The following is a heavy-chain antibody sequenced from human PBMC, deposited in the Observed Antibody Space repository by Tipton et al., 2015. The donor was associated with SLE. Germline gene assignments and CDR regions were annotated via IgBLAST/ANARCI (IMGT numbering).Heavy chain of an antibody. CDR1: GVSISNYY. J-gene: IGHJ5*02. CDR3: ARIGTNIAAPWWFDP. D-gene: IGHD6-6*01. V-gene: IGHV4-59*12. CDR2: IYYSGST. Sequence: GLVKPSETLSLTCTVSGVSISNYYWSWIRQPPGKGLEWIGYIYYSGSTNYNPSLKSRVTISVDTSKNQFPLKLSSMTAADTAVYYCARIGTNIAAPWWFDPWGQGTLVTVSS.